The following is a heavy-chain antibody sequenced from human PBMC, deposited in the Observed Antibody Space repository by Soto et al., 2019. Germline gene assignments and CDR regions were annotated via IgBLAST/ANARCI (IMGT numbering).Heavy chain of an antibody. CDR3: ARDSKKIVVTNNWFDP. CDR1: GFTFSSYA. V-gene: IGHV3-30-3*01. Sequence: PGGSLRLSCAASGFTFSSYAMHWVRQAPGKGLEWVAVISYDGSNKYYADSVKGRFTISRDNSKNTLYLQMNSLRAEDTAVYYCARDSKKIVVTNNWFDPWGQGTLVTVSS. D-gene: IGHD3-22*01. CDR2: ISYDGSNK. J-gene: IGHJ5*02.